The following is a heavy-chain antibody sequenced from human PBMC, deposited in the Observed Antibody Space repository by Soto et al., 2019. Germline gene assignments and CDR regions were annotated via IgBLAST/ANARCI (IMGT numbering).Heavy chain of an antibody. CDR3: ARRSGAYAFDI. D-gene: IGHD3-10*01. CDR1: GSPFCSYA. Sequence: GVSLGPGCVVSGSPFCSYAMHGVRQAPGKGLEWVAVISYDGSNKYYADSVKGRFTISRDNSKNTLYLQMNSLRAEDTAAYYCARRSGAYAFDIWGQGKMVTVSS. V-gene: IGHV3-30-3*01. CDR2: ISYDGSNK. J-gene: IGHJ3*02.